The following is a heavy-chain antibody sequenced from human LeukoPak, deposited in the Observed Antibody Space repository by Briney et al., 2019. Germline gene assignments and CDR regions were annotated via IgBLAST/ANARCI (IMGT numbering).Heavy chain of an antibody. Sequence: PGGSLRLSCAASDFTFSNAWINWVRQAPGKGLEWVGRIKSKIDGGTTDYAAPVKGRFTISRDDSQNTLYLQMNSLKIEDTAMYYCTTGVARNYWGQGTLVTVSS. CDR3: TTGVARNY. CDR2: IKSKIDGGTT. V-gene: IGHV3-15*07. D-gene: IGHD2-15*01. J-gene: IGHJ4*02. CDR1: DFTFSNAW.